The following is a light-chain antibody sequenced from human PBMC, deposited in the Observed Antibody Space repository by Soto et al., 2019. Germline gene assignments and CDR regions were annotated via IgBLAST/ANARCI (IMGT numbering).Light chain of an antibody. Sequence: EIVLTKSPGTLSLSPGESATLSCRASQSVSNNYLAWYQQKPGQAPRLLIYGASNRATGIPDRFSGSGSGTDLTLTISRLEPEDFAVYYCQQYGSSGTFGQGTKVEIK. J-gene: IGKJ1*01. CDR1: QSVSNNY. CDR2: GAS. V-gene: IGKV3-20*01. CDR3: QQYGSSGT.